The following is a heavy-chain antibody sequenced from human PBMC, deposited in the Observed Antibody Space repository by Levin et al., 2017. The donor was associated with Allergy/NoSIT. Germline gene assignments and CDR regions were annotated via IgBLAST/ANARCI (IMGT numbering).Heavy chain of an antibody. CDR1: GYSFTNYW. D-gene: IGHD6-6*01. Sequence: PGGSLRLSCKGSGYSFTNYWIGWVRQMPGKGLEWMGIIYPGDSDTRYSPSFQGQVTISADKSISTAYLQYTSLKASDTAMYYCARHSPKGSSSGRMLDYWGQGTLVTVSS. J-gene: IGHJ4*02. CDR3: ARHSPKGSSSGRMLDY. CDR2: IYPGDSDT. V-gene: IGHV5-51*01.